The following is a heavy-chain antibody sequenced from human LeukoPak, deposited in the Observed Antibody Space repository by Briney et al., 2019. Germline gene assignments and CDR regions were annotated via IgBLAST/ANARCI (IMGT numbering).Heavy chain of an antibody. D-gene: IGHD3-10*01. J-gene: IGHJ4*02. V-gene: IGHV3-9*01. Sequence: GGSLRLSCAASGFTFDDYAMHWVRQAPGKGLEWVSGISWNSGSIGYADSVKGRFTISRDNAKNSLYLQMNSLRAEDTALYYCAKDPSPYYYGSGSHDYWGQGTLVTVSS. CDR3: AKDPSPYYYGSGSHDY. CDR1: GFTFDDYA. CDR2: ISWNSGSI.